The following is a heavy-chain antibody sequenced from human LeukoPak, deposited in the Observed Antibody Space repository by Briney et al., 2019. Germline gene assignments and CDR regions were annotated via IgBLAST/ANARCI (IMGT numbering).Heavy chain of an antibody. D-gene: IGHD3-22*01. CDR3: AKQPRYYYDSSGYNDY. CDR1: GFTFSSYA. CDR2: ISGSGGST. V-gene: IGHV3-23*01. J-gene: IGHJ4*02. Sequence: GGSLRLSCAASGFTFSSYAMSWVRQAPGKGLEWVSAISGSGGSTYYADSVKGRFTISRDNSKNTLYLQMNSLRAEDTAVYYCAKQPRYYYDSSGYNDYWGQGTLVTVSS.